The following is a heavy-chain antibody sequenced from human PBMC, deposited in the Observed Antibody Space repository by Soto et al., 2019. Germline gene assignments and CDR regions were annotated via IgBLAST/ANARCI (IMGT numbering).Heavy chain of an antibody. CDR3: ARGYDSSGYFVPYYFDI. D-gene: IGHD3-22*01. V-gene: IGHV4-31*03. CDR2: IDYSGGT. Sequence: QVQLQESGPGLVKPSQTLSLRCTVSGGSINSVNYYWSWIRQDPGKGLEWIGYIDYSGGTSYKPSLKRRITISIDAAKNDFSLKLRSVTAADTAVYYCARGYDSSGYFVPYYFDIWGQGSLVTVSS. J-gene: IGHJ4*02. CDR1: GGSINSVNYY.